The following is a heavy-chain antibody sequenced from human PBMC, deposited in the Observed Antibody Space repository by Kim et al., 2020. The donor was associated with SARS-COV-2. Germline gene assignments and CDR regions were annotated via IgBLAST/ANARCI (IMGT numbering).Heavy chain of an antibody. CDR3: AKRRCSATCPGSFDS. D-gene: IGHD2-2*01. V-gene: IGHV3-23*01. Sequence: GGSLRLSCAASGFTFSNYAMSWVRQAPGKGLEWVSVIGGSGGGAIYADSVKGRFTISRDNSKDTLYLEMNSLGAEDTAIYYCAKRRCSATCPGSFDSWGQGTLVSVSS. CDR2: IGGSGGGA. CDR1: GFTFSNYA. J-gene: IGHJ4*02.